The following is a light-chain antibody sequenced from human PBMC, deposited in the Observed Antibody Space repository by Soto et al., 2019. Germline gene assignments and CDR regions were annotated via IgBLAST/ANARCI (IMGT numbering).Light chain of an antibody. CDR2: NAS. CDR3: QQRSNWPLT. V-gene: IGKV3-11*01. J-gene: IGKJ4*01. Sequence: EIVLTQSPATLSLSPGERATLSCRASQSVSSYLAWYQQKPGQAPRLLIYNASTRATRIPGRFSGSGSGTDFTLTISSLEPEDFAVYYCQQRSNWPLTFGGGTKMEIK. CDR1: QSVSSY.